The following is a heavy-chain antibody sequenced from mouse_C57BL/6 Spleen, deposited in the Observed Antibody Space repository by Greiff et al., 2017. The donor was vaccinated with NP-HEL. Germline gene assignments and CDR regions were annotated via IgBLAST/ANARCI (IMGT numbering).Heavy chain of an antibody. Sequence: QVQLQQPGAELVRPGSSVKLSCKASGYTFTSYWMHWVKQRPIQGLEWIGNIDPSDSETHYNQKFKDKATLTVDKSSSTAYMQLSSLTSEDSAVYYCARPRTAAADWYFDVWGTGTTVTVSS. CDR2: IDPSDSET. J-gene: IGHJ1*03. V-gene: IGHV1-52*01. CDR1: GYTFTSYW. D-gene: IGHD6-1*01. CDR3: ARPRTAAADWYFDV.